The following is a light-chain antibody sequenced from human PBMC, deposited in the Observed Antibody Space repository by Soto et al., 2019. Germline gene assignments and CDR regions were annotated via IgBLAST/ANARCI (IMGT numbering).Light chain of an antibody. CDR3: TSHAGSNNYV. Sequence: QSALTQPPSVSGSPGQSVTISCTGTSSDVGGYDYVSWYQQHPGKAPKLMIFEVTKRPSGVPDRFSGSKSGNTASLTVSGLQAEDEADYYCTSHAGSNNYVFGTGTKVTVL. V-gene: IGLV2-8*01. CDR2: EVT. CDR1: SSDVGGYDY. J-gene: IGLJ1*01.